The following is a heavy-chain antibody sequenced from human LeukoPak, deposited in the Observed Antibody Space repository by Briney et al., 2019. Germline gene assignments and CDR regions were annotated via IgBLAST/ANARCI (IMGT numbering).Heavy chain of an antibody. V-gene: IGHV4-61*02. CDR3: AREEYFDGSGYYFRYFDS. D-gene: IGHD3-22*01. J-gene: IGHJ4*02. CDR1: GGSISGDNYY. CDR2: AYTGGSA. Sequence: SQTLSLTCTVSGGSISGDNYYWTWIRQPAGKGLEWIGRAYTGGSANYNPSFMIRVTMSVATSKNQFSLKLNSVTAADTALYYCAREEYFDGSGYYFRYFDSWGQGILVTVSS.